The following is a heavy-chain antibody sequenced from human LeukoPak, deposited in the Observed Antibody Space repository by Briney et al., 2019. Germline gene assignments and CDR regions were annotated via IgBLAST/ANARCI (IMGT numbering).Heavy chain of an antibody. V-gene: IGHV1-2*02. CDR3: ARASTELVWELLHY. CDR1: GYIFTGHY. J-gene: IGHJ4*02. CDR2: INPSSGAA. Sequence: ASVKVSCKASGYIFTGHYMHWVRQAPGQGLQWMGWINPSSGAANYAQKFQGRVTMTRDTSISTAYMDLSRLKYDDTAVYYCARASTELVWELLHYWGQGTLVTVSS. D-gene: IGHD1-26*01.